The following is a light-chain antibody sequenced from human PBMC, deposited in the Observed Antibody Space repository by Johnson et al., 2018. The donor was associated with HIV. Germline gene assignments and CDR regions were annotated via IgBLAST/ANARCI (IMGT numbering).Light chain of an antibody. J-gene: IGLJ1*01. CDR3: GTWDSSLSGGV. V-gene: IGLV1-51*01. CDR1: SSNIGNNY. CDR2: DNN. Sequence: QSVFTQPPSVSAAPGQKVTISCSGSSSNIGNNYVSWYQQLPGTAPKLLIYDNNKRPSGIPDRFSGSKSGTSATLGLTGLPTGDEADYYCGTWDSSLSGGVFGTGTKVTVL.